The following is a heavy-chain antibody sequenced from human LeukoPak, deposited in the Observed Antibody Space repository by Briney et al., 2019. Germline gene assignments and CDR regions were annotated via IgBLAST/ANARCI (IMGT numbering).Heavy chain of an antibody. J-gene: IGHJ5*02. CDR3: ARHPSQLAPFDP. CDR2: INHSGST. Sequence: PSETLSLTCAVYGGSFSGYYWSCIRQPPGKGLEWIGEINHSGSTNYNPSLKSRVTISVDTSKNQFSLKLSSVTAADTAVYYCARHPSQLAPFDPWGQGTLVTVSS. V-gene: IGHV4-34*01. D-gene: IGHD6-6*01. CDR1: GGSFSGYY.